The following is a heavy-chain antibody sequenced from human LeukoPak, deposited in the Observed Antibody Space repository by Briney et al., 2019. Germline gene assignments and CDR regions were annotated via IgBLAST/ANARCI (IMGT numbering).Heavy chain of an antibody. CDR2: ISYDGSNK. Sequence: GGSLRLSCAASGFTFSSYAMHWVRQAPGKGLEWVAVISYDGSNKYYADSVKGRFTISRDNSKNTLYLQMNSLRAEDTALYYCVRGYSGTYRADYWGQGTLVTVSS. V-gene: IGHV3-30-3*01. CDR1: GFTFSSYA. J-gene: IGHJ4*02. D-gene: IGHD1-26*01. CDR3: VRGYSGTYRADY.